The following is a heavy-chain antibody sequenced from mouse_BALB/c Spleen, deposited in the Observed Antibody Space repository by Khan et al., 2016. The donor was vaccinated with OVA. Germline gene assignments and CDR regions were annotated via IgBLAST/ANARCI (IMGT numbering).Heavy chain of an antibody. J-gene: IGHJ4*01. D-gene: IGHD2-3*01. CDR2: IWSDGST. V-gene: IGHV2-6*02. CDR3: ARWFDGYSSLYAMDY. Sequence: VQLKESGPGLVAPSQSLSITCTVSGFSLTNYGVHWVRQSPGKGLEWLVVIWSDGSTNYNSVLKSRLSISKDNSKSQVFLKMNSLQTDDTAIYYCARWFDGYSSLYAMDYWGQGTSVTVSS. CDR1: GFSLTNYG.